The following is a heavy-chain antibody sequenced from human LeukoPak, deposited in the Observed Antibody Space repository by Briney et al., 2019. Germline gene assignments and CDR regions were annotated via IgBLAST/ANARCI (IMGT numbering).Heavy chain of an antibody. V-gene: IGHV3-21*01. Sequence: GGSLRLSCAASEFTFSSHSMSWVRQGPGEGLEWVSSISTSSSDTYYADSVRGRFTISRDNAKNSLYLQMNSLRTEDTAIYYCARGYCSGGSCDGNWFDPWGQGSLVTVS. CDR1: EFTFSSHS. J-gene: IGHJ5*02. D-gene: IGHD2-15*01. CDR3: ARGYCSGGSCDGNWFDP. CDR2: ISTSSSDT.